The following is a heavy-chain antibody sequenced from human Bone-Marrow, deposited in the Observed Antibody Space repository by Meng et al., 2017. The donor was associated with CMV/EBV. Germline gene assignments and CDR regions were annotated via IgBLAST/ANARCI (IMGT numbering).Heavy chain of an antibody. CDR2: ISSSSSYI. V-gene: IGHV3-21*01. CDR1: GFIFHDYT. CDR3: ARDASKIYYFDY. Sequence: GESLKISCTASGFIFHDYTMHWVRQAPGKGLEWVSSISSSSSYIYYADSVKGRFTISRDNAKNSLYLQMNSLRAEDTAVYYCARDASKIYYFDYWGQGTLVTVSS. J-gene: IGHJ4*02. D-gene: IGHD2-15*01.